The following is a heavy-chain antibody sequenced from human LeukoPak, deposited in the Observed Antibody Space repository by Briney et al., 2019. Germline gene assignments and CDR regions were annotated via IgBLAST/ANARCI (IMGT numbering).Heavy chain of an antibody. CDR3: ARHGGITIFGEAQPGGAFDI. CDR2: IIPIFGTA. CDR1: GGTFSSYA. V-gene: IGHV1-69*05. J-gene: IGHJ3*02. Sequence: SVKVSSKASGGTFSSYAISWVRQAPGQGLEWMGGIIPIFGTANYAQKFQGRVTITTDESTSTGYMELSSLRSEDTAVYYCARHGGITIFGEAQPGGAFDIWGQGTMVTVSS. D-gene: IGHD3-3*01.